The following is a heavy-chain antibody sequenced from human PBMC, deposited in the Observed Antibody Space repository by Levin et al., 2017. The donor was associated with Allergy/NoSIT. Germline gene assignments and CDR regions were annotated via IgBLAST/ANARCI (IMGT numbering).Heavy chain of an antibody. V-gene: IGHV3-7*01. CDR3: ARWTYDGSGWGIDY. Sequence: GESLKISCAASGFTFSSHQMTWVRQAPGKGLELVGNVDQDGNGIYYLDSVRGRFIFSRDNARNSVYVQMNSLRVEDTAVYYCARWTYDGSGWGIDYWGQGTLVTVSS. J-gene: IGHJ4*02. CDR2: VDQDGNGI. D-gene: IGHD3-22*01. CDR1: GFTFSSHQ.